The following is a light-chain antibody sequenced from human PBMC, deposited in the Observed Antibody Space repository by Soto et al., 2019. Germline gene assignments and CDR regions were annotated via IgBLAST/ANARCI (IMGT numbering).Light chain of an antibody. J-gene: IGKJ5*01. CDR1: QSVSSSH. CDR2: AAS. CDR3: QQYGYSPIT. V-gene: IGKV3-20*01. Sequence: EIVFTQSPGTLSLSPGERATLSCRASQSVSSSHLAWSQHKPGQAHRLLIYAASSRATGSPDRFSGGGSGTDVTLTISRLEPEELPVYYCQQYGYSPITLGQGTRLE.